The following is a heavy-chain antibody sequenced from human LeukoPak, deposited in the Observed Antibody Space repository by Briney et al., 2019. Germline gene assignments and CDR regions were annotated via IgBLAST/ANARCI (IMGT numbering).Heavy chain of an antibody. CDR2: IFPSGGEI. Sequence: RPGGSLRLSCAASGFTFSTFAIIWVRQPPGKGLEWVSSIFPSGGEIHYADSVRGRFTISRDNSKSTLSLQMNSLRAEDTAIYYCATYRQVLLPFESWGQGTLVTVSS. J-gene: IGHJ4*02. CDR3: ATYRQVLLPFES. D-gene: IGHD2-8*02. V-gene: IGHV3-23*01. CDR1: GFTFSTFA.